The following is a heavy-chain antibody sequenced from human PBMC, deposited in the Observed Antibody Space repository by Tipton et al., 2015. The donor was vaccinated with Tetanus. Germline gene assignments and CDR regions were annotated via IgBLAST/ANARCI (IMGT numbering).Heavy chain of an antibody. D-gene: IGHD4-17*01. Sequence: SLRLSCAASGFTFSSYNMNWVRQAPGKGLEWVSYITTTSDTIYYADSVKGRFTISRDNSKDRLYLQLNSLRAEDTAVYYCAKDQGPDYGDQLEYWGQGILVTVSS. V-gene: IGHV3-48*01. CDR2: ITTTSDTI. CDR1: GFTFSSYN. J-gene: IGHJ4*02. CDR3: AKDQGPDYGDQLEY.